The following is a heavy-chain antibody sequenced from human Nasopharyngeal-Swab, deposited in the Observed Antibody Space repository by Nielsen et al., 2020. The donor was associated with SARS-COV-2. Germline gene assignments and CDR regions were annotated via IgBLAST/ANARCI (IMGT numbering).Heavy chain of an antibody. Sequence: GGSLRLSCAASGFTFSSYAMHWVRQAPGQGLEWVAVISYDGSNKYYADSVKGRFTISRDNSKNTLYLQMNSLRAEDTAVYYCARDHNYPEWELLHYFDYWGQGTLVTVSS. CDR1: GFTFSSYA. J-gene: IGHJ4*02. CDR3: ARDHNYPEWELLHYFDY. CDR2: ISYDGSNK. D-gene: IGHD1-26*01. V-gene: IGHV3-30*04.